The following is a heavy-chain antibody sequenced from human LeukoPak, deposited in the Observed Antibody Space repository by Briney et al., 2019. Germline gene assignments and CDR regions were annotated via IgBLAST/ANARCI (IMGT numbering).Heavy chain of an antibody. Sequence: SEALSLTWTVAGGSISSAYCSWIRQPPAEGLEWMGHIYYSGNTNYTPSLKSRVTISIDTSKNQFSLRLSSVTAADTAVYYCARGAAGYSYGWGQGTLVTVSS. D-gene: IGHD5-18*01. V-gene: IGHV4-59*01. CDR2: IYYSGNT. J-gene: IGHJ4*02. CDR1: GGSISSAY. CDR3: ARGAAGYSYG.